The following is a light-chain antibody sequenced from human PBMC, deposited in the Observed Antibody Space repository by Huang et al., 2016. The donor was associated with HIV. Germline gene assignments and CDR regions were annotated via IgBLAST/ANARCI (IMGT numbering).Light chain of an antibody. V-gene: IGKV2-28*01. CDR3: MQALQTPRT. Sequence: DIVMTQSPLSLPVSPGEPASISCRSRQSLLHSNGYIYLDWYLQKPGQSPQLLIFVGANRASGVPDRFSGNGSATDFTLKVIRVEAEDVGLYYCMQALQTPRTFGQGTKLEIK. CDR2: VGA. CDR1: QSLLHSNGYIY. J-gene: IGKJ2*01.